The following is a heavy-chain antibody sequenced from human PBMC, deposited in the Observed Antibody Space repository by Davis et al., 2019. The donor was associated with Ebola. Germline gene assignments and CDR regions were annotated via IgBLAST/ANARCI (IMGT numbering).Heavy chain of an antibody. V-gene: IGHV3-33*01. CDR1: GFTFSSYG. CDR2: IWYDGSNK. J-gene: IGHJ6*03. CDR3: VVSRWEWLDYYYYYMDV. D-gene: IGHD3-3*01. Sequence: PGGSLRLSCAASGFTFSSYGMHWVRQAPGKGLEWVAVIWYDGSNKYYADSVKGRFTISRDNSKNTLYLQMNSLRAEDTAVYYCVVSRWEWLDYYYYYMDVWGKGTTVTVSS.